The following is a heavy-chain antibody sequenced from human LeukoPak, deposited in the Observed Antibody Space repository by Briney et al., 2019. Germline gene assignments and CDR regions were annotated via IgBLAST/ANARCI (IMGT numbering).Heavy chain of an antibody. D-gene: IGHD5-12*01. CDR3: ARDWDIVAYYYYGMDV. Sequence: GASVKVSCKASGYTLTSYGISWVRQAPGQGLEWMGWISAYNGNTNYAQKLQGRVTMTTDTSTSTAYMELRSLRSDDTAVYYCARDWDIVAYYYYGMDVWGQGTTVTVSS. J-gene: IGHJ6*02. V-gene: IGHV1-18*01. CDR2: ISAYNGNT. CDR1: GYTLTSYG.